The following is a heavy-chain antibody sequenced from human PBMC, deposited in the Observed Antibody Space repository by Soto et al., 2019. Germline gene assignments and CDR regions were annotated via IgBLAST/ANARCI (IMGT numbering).Heavy chain of an antibody. CDR1: GGSFSGYY. CDR2: INHSGST. Sequence: QVQLQQWGAGLLKPSETLSLTCAVHGGSFSGYYWSWIRQPPGKGLEWIGEINHSGSTNYNPSLKSRVTISVDTSKNQFSLKLSSVTAADTAVYYCARVRRMYSSSWKVPNWFDPWGQGTLVTVSS. D-gene: IGHD6-13*01. J-gene: IGHJ5*02. CDR3: ARVRRMYSSSWKVPNWFDP. V-gene: IGHV4-34*01.